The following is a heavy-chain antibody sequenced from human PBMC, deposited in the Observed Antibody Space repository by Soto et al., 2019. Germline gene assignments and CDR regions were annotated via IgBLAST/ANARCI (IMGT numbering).Heavy chain of an antibody. J-gene: IGHJ5*02. V-gene: IGHV3-21*01. Sequence: GGSLRLSCAASGFTFSSYSMNWVRQAPGKGLEWVSSISSSSSYIYYADSVKGRFTISRDNAKNSLYLQMNSLRAEDTAVYYCARDKRFLEWLPNWFEPWGQGTLVTVSS. CDR2: ISSSSSYI. D-gene: IGHD3-3*01. CDR3: ARDKRFLEWLPNWFEP. CDR1: GFTFSSYS.